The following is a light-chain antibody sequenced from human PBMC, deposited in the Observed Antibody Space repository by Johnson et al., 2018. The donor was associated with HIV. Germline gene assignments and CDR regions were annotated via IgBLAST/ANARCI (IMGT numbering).Light chain of an antibody. J-gene: IGLJ1*01. V-gene: IGLV1-44*01. CDR2: DNN. CDR3: AAWDDSLNGFYV. Sequence: QSVLTQPPSASQTPGQRVTISCSGSSSNIGSNTVNWYQQLPGTAPKLLIYDNNQRPSGVPDRFSGSKSGPSASLAISGLQSEDEADYYCAAWDDSLNGFYVFGTGTKVTVL. CDR1: SSNIGSNT.